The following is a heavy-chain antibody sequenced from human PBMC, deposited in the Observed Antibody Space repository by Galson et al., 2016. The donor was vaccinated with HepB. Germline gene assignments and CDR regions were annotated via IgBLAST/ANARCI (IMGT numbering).Heavy chain of an antibody. CDR2: LSGSGAHT. D-gene: IGHD3-16*02. CDR1: GFTFSRYA. J-gene: IGHJ4*02. Sequence: SLRLSCAASGFTFSRYAMTWVRQAPGKGLEWVSGLSGSGAHTYYADSVMGRFTISRDNSKNTLYLQMNSLRVEDTAVYYCAKDYVGGSYLLTQFDYWGQGTLVTVSS. V-gene: IGHV3-23*01. CDR3: AKDYVGGSYLLTQFDY.